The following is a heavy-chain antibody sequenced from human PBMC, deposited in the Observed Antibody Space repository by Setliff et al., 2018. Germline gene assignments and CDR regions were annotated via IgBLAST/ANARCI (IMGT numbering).Heavy chain of an antibody. CDR1: GASFSDYY. D-gene: IGHD5-12*01. CDR3: ARCGGGIGYSGTWFGHYDL. J-gene: IGHJ4*02. Sequence: SETLSLTCTVYGASFSDYYWGWIRQPPGKGLEWIAEINHSGSTNYNPSLKSRVTISVDTSKNTLYLQMDNLRPDDTAVYYCARCGGGIGYSGTWFGHYDLWGQGTPVTVSS. CDR2: INHSGST. V-gene: IGHV4-34*01.